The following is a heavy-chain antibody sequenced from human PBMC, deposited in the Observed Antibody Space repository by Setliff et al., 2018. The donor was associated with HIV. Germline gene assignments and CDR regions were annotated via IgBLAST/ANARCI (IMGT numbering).Heavy chain of an antibody. CDR2: FDPEDGET. J-gene: IGHJ4*02. CDR3: ATGILGYCSGGSCYSERPHYDY. D-gene: IGHD2-15*01. CDR1: GYTFTGYY. V-gene: IGHV1-24*01. Sequence: GASVKVSCKASGYTFTGYYMHWVRQAPGQGLEWMGGFDPEDGETIYAQKFQGRVTMTEDTSTDTAYMELSSLRSEDTAVYYCATGILGYCSGGSCYSERPHYDYWGQGTLVTVSS.